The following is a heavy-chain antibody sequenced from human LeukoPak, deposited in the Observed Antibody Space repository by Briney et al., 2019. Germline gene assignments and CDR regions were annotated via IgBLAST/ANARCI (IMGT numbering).Heavy chain of an antibody. CDR1: GFTFSSYW. CDR2: ISSSSSYI. J-gene: IGHJ4*02. CDR3: ARARGRQWLDFDY. D-gene: IGHD6-19*01. V-gene: IGHV3-21*01. Sequence: GGSLRLSCAASGFTFSSYWMSWVRQAPGKGLEWVSSISSSSSYIYYADSVKGRFTISRDNAKNSLYLQMNSLRAEDTAVYYCARARGRQWLDFDYWGQGTLVTVSS.